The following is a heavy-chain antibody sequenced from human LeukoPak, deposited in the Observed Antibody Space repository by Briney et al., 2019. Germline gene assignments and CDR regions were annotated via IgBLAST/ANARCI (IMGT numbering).Heavy chain of an antibody. CDR1: GFTFSSYG. CDR2: IRYDGSNK. V-gene: IGHV3-30*02. D-gene: IGHD3-9*01. CDR3: GMAVGTGYYKSFFDY. Sequence: GGSLRLSCAASGFTFSSYGMHWVRQAPGKGLEWVAFIRYDGSNKYYADSVKGRFTISRDNSKNTLYLQMNSLRAEDTAVYYCGMAVGTGYYKSFFDYWGQGTLVTVSS. J-gene: IGHJ4*02.